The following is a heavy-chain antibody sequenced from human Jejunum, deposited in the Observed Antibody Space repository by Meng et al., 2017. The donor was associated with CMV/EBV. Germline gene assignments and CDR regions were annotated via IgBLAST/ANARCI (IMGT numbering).Heavy chain of an antibody. Sequence: LSCIVSGDSIASSYWSWFRQSPVKGLESIGYIHHSGDTNYNPALMSRATMSLDMSKNQLSPRLTSVTAADTAVYYCAKTARIPAAWGQGTLVTVSS. CDR3: AKTARIPAA. CDR2: IHHSGDT. CDR1: GDSIASSY. V-gene: IGHV4-59*01. D-gene: IGHD2-2*01. J-gene: IGHJ1*01.